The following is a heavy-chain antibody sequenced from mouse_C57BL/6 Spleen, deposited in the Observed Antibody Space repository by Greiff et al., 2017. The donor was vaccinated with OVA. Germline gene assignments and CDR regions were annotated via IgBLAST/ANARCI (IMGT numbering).Heavy chain of an antibody. CDR3: ANVPVSSYWYFDV. J-gene: IGHJ1*03. D-gene: IGHD1-3*01. V-gene: IGHV1-82*01. CDR2: IYPGDGDT. CDR1: GYAFSSSW. Sequence: QVQLKESGPELVKPGASVKISCKASGYAFSSSWMNWVKQRPGKGLEWIGRIYPGDGDTNYNGKFKGKATLTADKSSSTAYMQLSSLTSEDSAVYVCANVPVSSYWYFDVWGTGTTVTVSS.